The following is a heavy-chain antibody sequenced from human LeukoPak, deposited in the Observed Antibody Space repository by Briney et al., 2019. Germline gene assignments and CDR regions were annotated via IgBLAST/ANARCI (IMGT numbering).Heavy chain of an antibody. J-gene: IGHJ5*02. CDR1: GFTVSTNY. CDR3: AREGSFVPAAIARSWFDP. Sequence: GSLRLSCAASGFTVSTNYMNWVRQAPGRGLEWIGEINHSGSTNYNPSLKSRVTISVDTSKNQFSLKLSSVTAADTAVYYCAREGSFVPAAIARSWFDPLGPGNPGHRLL. D-gene: IGHD2-2*02. V-gene: IGHV4-34*01. CDR2: INHSGST.